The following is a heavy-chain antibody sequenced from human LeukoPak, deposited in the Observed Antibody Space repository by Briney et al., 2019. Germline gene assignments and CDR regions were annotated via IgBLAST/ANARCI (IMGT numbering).Heavy chain of an antibody. V-gene: IGHV1-18*01. Sequence: ASVKVSCKVSGYTFASYGISWVRRAPGQGLEWMAWINAYNGDTNYAQKFQGRVTVTTDSSTTTAYMELRSLRSDDTAVYYCARGRTGGITIFGVVTRKDNWFDPWGQGTLVTVSS. J-gene: IGHJ5*02. D-gene: IGHD3-3*01. CDR1: GYTFASYG. CDR3: ARGRTGGITIFGVVTRKDNWFDP. CDR2: INAYNGDT.